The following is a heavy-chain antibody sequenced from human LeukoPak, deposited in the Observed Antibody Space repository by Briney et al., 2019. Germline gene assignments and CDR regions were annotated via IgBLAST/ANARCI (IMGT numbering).Heavy chain of an antibody. D-gene: IGHD6-19*01. CDR1: GFTFSAYS. J-gene: IGHJ4*02. CDR2: ISGSGGST. CDR3: AKDGIAVAGDY. Sequence: GGSLRLSCAASGFTFSAYSMNWVRQPPGKGLEWVPAISGSGGSTYYADSVKGRFTISRDNSKNTLYLQMNSLRAEDTAVYYCAKDGIAVAGDYWGQGTLVTVSS. V-gene: IGHV3-23*01.